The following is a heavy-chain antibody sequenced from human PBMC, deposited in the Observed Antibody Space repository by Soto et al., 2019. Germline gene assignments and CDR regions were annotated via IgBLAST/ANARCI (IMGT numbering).Heavy chain of an antibody. V-gene: IGHV3-13*01. Sequence: GGSLRLSCVASGFTYAIGWVRQAPGKGLEWVSAIGTAGDTYYPGSVKGRFTISRENAKNSLYLQMNSLRAGDTAVYYCARWGDSSGYYRQPYYYYGMDVWGQGTTVTVSS. CDR2: IGTAGDT. J-gene: IGHJ6*02. D-gene: IGHD3-22*01. CDR1: GFTYA. CDR3: ARWGDSSGYYRQPYYYYGMDV.